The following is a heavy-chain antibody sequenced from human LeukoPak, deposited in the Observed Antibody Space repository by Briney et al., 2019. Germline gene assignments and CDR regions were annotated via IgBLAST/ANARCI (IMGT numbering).Heavy chain of an antibody. J-gene: IGHJ4*02. CDR3: ARGHSSGYSYYFDY. V-gene: IGHV4-59*08. D-gene: IGHD3-22*01. CDR1: GGSISSYY. CDR2: IYYSGST. Sequence: PSETLSLTCTVSGGSISSYYWSWIRQPPGKGLEWIGYIYYSGSTNYNPSLKSRVTISVDTSKNQFSLKLSSVTAADTAVYYCARGHSSGYSYYFDYWGQGTLVTVSS.